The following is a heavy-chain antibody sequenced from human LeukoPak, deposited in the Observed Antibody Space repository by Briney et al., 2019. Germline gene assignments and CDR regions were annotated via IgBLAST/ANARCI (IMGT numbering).Heavy chain of an antibody. CDR3: ARHYYGSGRIVD. J-gene: IGHJ4*02. Sequence: PGGSLRLSCAASGITFRNFWMTWVRQAPGKGLEWVANINRDGSEEYYVGSVKGRFIISRDNAKNSLFLQMNSLSGEDTAVYYCARHYYGSGRIVDWGQGTLVTVSS. CDR1: GITFRNFW. V-gene: IGHV3-7*01. CDR2: INRDGSEE. D-gene: IGHD3-10*01.